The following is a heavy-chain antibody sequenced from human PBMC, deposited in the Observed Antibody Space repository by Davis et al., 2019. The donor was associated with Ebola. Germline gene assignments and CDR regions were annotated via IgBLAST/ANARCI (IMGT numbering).Heavy chain of an antibody. J-gene: IGHJ4*02. CDR3: AKRKLWLDY. CDR2: ISYDGSNK. CDR1: GFTFSSYA. D-gene: IGHD3-10*01. Sequence: GESLKISCAASGFTFSSYAMHWVRQAPGKGLEWVAVISYDGSNKYYADSVKGRFTISRDNSKNTLYLQMNSLRAEDTAVYYCAKRKLWLDYWGQGTLVTVSS. V-gene: IGHV3-30-3*02.